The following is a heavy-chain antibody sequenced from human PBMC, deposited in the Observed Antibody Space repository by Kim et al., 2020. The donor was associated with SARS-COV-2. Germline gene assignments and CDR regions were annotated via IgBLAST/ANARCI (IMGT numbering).Heavy chain of an antibody. CDR3: ITDPSSSGYSPPTDLFY. J-gene: IGHJ4*02. CDR1: GFTFNNAW. Sequence: GGSLRLSCAASGFTFNNAWMSWVRQAPGKGLEWVGRIKSKTDGGTTEYASPVKGRFTISKDDSINTLYLQMNGLKTEDTAVYYCITDPSSSGYSPPTDLFYWGQGTLVTVSS. V-gene: IGHV3-15*01. D-gene: IGHD3-22*01. CDR2: IKSKTDGGTT.